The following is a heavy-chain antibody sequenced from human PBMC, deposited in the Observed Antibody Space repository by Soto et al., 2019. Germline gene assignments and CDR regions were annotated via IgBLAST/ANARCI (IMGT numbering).Heavy chain of an antibody. J-gene: IGHJ6*02. V-gene: IGHV3-74*01. D-gene: IGHD2-21*01. CDR2: AKYDGITT. Sequence: VQLVESGGGLVQPGGSLRLSCAASGFTFTDYWMHWVRQAPGKGLVWVSRAKYDGITTSYADSVEGRFTISRDNAKNTVYLQMNSLRAEDTAVYYCARGIKNYYGVDVWGQGTTVTVSS. CDR3: ARGIKNYYGVDV. CDR1: GFTFTDYW.